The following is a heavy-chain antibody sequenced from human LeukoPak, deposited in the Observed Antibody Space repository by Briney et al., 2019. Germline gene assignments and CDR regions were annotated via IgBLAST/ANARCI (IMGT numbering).Heavy chain of an antibody. D-gene: IGHD6-13*01. CDR2: IIPIFGTA. J-gene: IGHJ5*02. CDR3: AREVAAAGITWFDR. V-gene: IGHV1-69*05. CDR1: GGTFSSYA. Sequence: SVRVSCMASGGTFSSYAISWVRQAPGQGLEWMGGIIPIFGTANYAQKFQGRVTITTDESTSTAYMELSSLRSQDTAVYYCAREVAAAGITWFDRWGQGTLVTVSS.